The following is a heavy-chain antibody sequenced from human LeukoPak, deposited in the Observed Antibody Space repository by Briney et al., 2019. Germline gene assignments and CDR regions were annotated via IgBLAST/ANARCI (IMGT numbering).Heavy chain of an antibody. Sequence: GGSLRLSCAVSGFTFSSEAMGWVRQLPGGGLEWVSTISPAGGTTYYAESMKGRFTISRDNSKNTLYLQMNSLRAEDTAVYYCAKSLAVTTVTYFDYWGQGTLVTVSS. J-gene: IGHJ4*02. CDR2: ISPAGGTT. CDR1: GFTFSSEA. CDR3: AKSLAVTTVTYFDY. D-gene: IGHD4-11*01. V-gene: IGHV3-23*01.